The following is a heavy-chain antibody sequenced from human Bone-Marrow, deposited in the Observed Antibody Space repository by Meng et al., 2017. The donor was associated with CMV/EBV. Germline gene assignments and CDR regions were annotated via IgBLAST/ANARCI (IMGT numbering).Heavy chain of an antibody. CDR2: INPNSGGT. CDR1: GYTFSAYY. D-gene: IGHD6-13*01. V-gene: IGHV1-2*02. Sequence: ASVKVSCKASGYTFSAYYMHWVRHAPGQRLEWMGWINPNSGGTNYAQKFQGRVTMTRDTSISTAYMELRSLRSDDTAVYYCARAPRIAAAGTMLILDYWGQGTLVTIAS. CDR3: ARAPRIAAAGTMLILDY. J-gene: IGHJ4*02.